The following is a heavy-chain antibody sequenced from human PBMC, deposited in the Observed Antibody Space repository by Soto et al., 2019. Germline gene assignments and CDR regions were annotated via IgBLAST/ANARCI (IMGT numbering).Heavy chain of an antibody. J-gene: IGHJ4*02. D-gene: IGHD6-6*01. CDR3: ARSGGIAARPDY. CDR2: IYYSGST. Sequence: SETLSLTCTVSGGSISSYYWSWIRQPPGKGLEWIGYIYYSGSTNYNPSLKSRVTISVDTSKNQFSLKLSSVTAADTAVYYCARSGGIAARPDYWGQGTLVTVSS. CDR1: GGSISSYY. V-gene: IGHV4-59*08.